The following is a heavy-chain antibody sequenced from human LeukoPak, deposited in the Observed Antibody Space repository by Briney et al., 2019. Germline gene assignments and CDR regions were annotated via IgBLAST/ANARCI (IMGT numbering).Heavy chain of an antibody. CDR2: ISSSSSLI. Sequence: GGSLRLSCAASGFTFTYYSMNWVRQAPGRGLEWVSCISSSSSLIFYSDSVRGRFTISRDNAKNLLYLHMSSLRVEDTAVYYCAKVDRGDYSSSPVPYYNYYMNVWGKGTTVTVSS. V-gene: IGHV3-21*01. CDR1: GFTFTYYS. CDR3: AKVDRGDYSSSPVPYYNYYMNV. D-gene: IGHD6-13*01. J-gene: IGHJ6*03.